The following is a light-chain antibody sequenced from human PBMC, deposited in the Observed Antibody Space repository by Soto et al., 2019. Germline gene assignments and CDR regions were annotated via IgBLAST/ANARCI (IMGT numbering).Light chain of an antibody. Sequence: QSALTQPASVSGSPGQSITISCTGTSSDVGGYNYVSWYQQHPGKAPKLMIYDVSDRPSGVSNRFSASKSGNTASLTISGLQAKDEADYYGCSYTSSSTPWVFGTGTKVXVL. CDR2: DVS. CDR1: SSDVGGYNY. CDR3: CSYTSSSTPWV. V-gene: IGLV2-14*03. J-gene: IGLJ1*01.